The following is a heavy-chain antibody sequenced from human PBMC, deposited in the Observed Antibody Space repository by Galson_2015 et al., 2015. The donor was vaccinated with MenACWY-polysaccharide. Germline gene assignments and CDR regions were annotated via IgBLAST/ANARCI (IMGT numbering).Heavy chain of an antibody. J-gene: IGHJ4*02. D-gene: IGHD3-22*01. V-gene: IGHV3-23*01. CDR3: AKPPDGLYDSDSWFSHGGSD. CDR1: GFTFNNYT. CDR2: ISGSGALT. Sequence: SLRLSCAASGFTFNNYTMTWVRQAPGKGLEWLSSISGSGALTYYADSVKGRSTVSRDNSRNTLWLQMNSLRAEDTAVYYCAKPPDGLYDSDSWFSHGGSDWGQGTLVTVSS.